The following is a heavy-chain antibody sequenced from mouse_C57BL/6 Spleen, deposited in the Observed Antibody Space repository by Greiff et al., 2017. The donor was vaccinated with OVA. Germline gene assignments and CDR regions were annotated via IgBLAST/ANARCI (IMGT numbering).Heavy chain of an antibody. D-gene: IGHD2-5*01. V-gene: IGHV7-3*01. J-gene: IGHJ4*01. CDR3: ARYKSNFEGYAMEY. CDR1: GFTFTDYY. Sequence: EVQLVESGAGLVQPGGSLSLSCAASGFTFTDYYMSWVRQPPGRALVWLGCIRNHANGYTSEYSASVKGRFTISRDNSQSILYLQMNALRAEDSATYYCARYKSNFEGYAMEYWGQGTTVTVSA. CDR2: IRNHANGYTS.